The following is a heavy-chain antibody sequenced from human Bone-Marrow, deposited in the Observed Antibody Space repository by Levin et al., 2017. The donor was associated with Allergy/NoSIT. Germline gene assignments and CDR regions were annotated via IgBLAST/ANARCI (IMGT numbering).Heavy chain of an antibody. CDR3: ARDWQCYCSGGSCNTGGAFDI. V-gene: IGHV1-2*06. J-gene: IGHJ3*02. Sequence: GESLKISCKASGYTFTGYYMHWVRQAPGQGLEWMGRINPNSGGTNYAQKFQGRVTMTRDTTISTAYMELSRLRSDDTAVYYCARDWQCYCSGGSCNTGGAFDIWGQGTMVTVSS. CDR1: GYTFTGYY. CDR2: INPNSGGT. D-gene: IGHD2-15*01.